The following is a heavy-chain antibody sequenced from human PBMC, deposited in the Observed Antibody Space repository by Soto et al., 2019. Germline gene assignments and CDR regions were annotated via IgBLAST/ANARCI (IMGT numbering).Heavy chain of an antibody. J-gene: IGHJ4*02. V-gene: IGHV3-23*01. Sequence: EVQLLESGGGLVQPGGSPRLSCAASGFTFSSYAMNWVRQAPGKGLEWVSVNSGGSGSTYYADSVKGRFTISRDNSKNTLYLQMNSLRAEDTAVYYCAKARYGDGRGFDYWGQGTLVTVSS. CDR2: NSGGSGST. CDR3: AKARYGDGRGFDY. CDR1: GFTFSSYA. D-gene: IGHD4-17*01.